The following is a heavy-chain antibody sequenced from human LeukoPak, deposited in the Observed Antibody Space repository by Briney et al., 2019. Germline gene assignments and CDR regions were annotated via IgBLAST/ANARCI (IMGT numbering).Heavy chain of an antibody. D-gene: IGHD3-22*01. V-gene: IGHV4-34*01. CDR1: GGSFSGYS. J-gene: IGHJ4*02. Sequence: SETLSLTCAVYGGSFSGYSWSWIRQPPGKGLGWIGEINHSGSTNYNPSLKSRVTISVDTSKNQFSLKLSSVAAADTAVYYCAREYYYDSSGYFYWGQGTLVTVSS. CDR2: INHSGST. CDR3: AREYYYDSSGYFY.